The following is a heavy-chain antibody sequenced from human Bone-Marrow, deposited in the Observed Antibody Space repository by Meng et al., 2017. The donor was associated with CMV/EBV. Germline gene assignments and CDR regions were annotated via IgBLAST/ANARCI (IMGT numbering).Heavy chain of an antibody. J-gene: IGHJ3*02. CDR1: GGSISSSSYY. CDR3: AFGYCSSTSCPWAFDI. Sequence: GSLRLSCTVSGGSISSSSYYWGWIRQPPGKGLEWIGSIYYSGSTYYNPSLKSRVTISVDTSKNQFSLKLSPVTAADTAVYYCAFGYCSSTSCPWAFDIWGQETMVTVSS. V-gene: IGHV4-39*07. CDR2: IYYSGST. D-gene: IGHD2-2*01.